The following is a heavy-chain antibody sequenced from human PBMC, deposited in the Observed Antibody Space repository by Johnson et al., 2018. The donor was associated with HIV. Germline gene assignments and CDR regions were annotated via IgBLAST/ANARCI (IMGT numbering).Heavy chain of an antibody. D-gene: IGHD3-9*01. J-gene: IGHJ3*02. Sequence: QVQLVESGGGVVQPGRSLRLSCAASGFTFSSYAMHWVRQAPGKGLEWVAVISYDGNNKYYADSVKGRFTISRDNSKSTLYLQMNSLRAEDTAVYYCASVYYDILTGYYYDAFDMWGQGTMVTVSS. CDR3: ASVYYDILTGYYYDAFDM. V-gene: IGHV3-30-3*01. CDR1: GFTFSSYA. CDR2: ISYDGNNK.